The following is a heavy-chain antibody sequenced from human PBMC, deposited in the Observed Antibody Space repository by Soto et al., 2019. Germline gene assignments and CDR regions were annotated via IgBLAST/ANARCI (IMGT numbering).Heavy chain of an antibody. Sequence: SVKVSCKASGGTFSSYAISWVRQAPGQGLEWMGGIIPIFGTANYAQKFQGRVTITADKSTSTAYMELSSLRSEDTAVYYCAKDRERDAWYEDYWGQGTLVTVSS. CDR3: AKDRERDAWYEDY. D-gene: IGHD6-13*01. CDR2: IIPIFGTA. V-gene: IGHV1-69*06. CDR1: GGTFSSYA. J-gene: IGHJ4*02.